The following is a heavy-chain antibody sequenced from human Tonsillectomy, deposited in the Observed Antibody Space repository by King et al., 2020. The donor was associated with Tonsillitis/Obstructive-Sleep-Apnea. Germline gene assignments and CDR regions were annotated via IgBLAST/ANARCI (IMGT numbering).Heavy chain of an antibody. CDR1: GGSFSGFY. Sequence: VQLQQWGAGLLKPSETLSLTCAVYGGSFSGFYWSWIRQPPGKGLEWVGEIDHTGSTNYNPSLKSRVTTSLDTSKNQLSLKWNSVTAADTAVYYCAREGSHHAFDTWGQGTMVTVSS. CDR3: AREGSHHAFDT. V-gene: IGHV4-34*01. CDR2: IDHTGST. J-gene: IGHJ3*02.